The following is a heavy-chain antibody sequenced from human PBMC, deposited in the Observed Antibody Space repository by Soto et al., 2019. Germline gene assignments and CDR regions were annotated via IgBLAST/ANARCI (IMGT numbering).Heavy chain of an antibody. CDR3: ARDRGYCISTSCYYGMDV. J-gene: IGHJ6*02. V-gene: IGHV3-33*01. CDR2: IWYDGSNK. D-gene: IGHD2-2*01. Sequence: QVQLVESGGGVVQPGRSLRLSCAASGFTFSSYGMHWVRQAPGKGLEWVAVIWYDGSNKYYADSVKGRFTISRDNSKNTLYLQMNSLRAEDTAVYYCARDRGYCISTSCYYGMDVWGQGTTVTVSS. CDR1: GFTFSSYG.